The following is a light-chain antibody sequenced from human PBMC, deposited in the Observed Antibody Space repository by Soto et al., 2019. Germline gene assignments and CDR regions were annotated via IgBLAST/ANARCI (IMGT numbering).Light chain of an antibody. V-gene: IGKV1-27*01. CDR2: AAS. Sequence: DIQMTQSPSSLSASVGDRVTITCRASQGISKYLAWYQQKAGEVPKLLIYAASTLQSGVPSRFNGSGSGTDFTLTISSLQPEDVATYYCQKYNSARKFGQGTKVEIK. CDR3: QKYNSARK. CDR1: QGISKY. J-gene: IGKJ1*01.